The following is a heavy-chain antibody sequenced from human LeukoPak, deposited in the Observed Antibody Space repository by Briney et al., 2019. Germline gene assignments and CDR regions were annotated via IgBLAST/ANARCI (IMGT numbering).Heavy chain of an antibody. V-gene: IGHV3-23*01. J-gene: IGHJ4*02. D-gene: IGHD3-22*01. CDR3: ARAAYDNSGYLTL. CDR2: LSDCGDTT. CDR1: GFTFNSYA. Sequence: PGGSVRLSCAASGFTFNSYAMSWVRQAPGKGLERVSHLSDCGDTTYYAASVTGRLTISRDSSRNTLYLQMNSLRAEDTAVYYCARAAYDNSGYLTLWGQGTLVTVSS.